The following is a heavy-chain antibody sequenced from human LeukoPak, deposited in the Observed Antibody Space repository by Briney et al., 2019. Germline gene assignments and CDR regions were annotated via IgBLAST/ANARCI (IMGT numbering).Heavy chain of an antibody. CDR3: ARYALYDSSGYYYKYYFDY. CDR2: LYSSGTT. V-gene: IGHV3-53*01. Sequence: GGSLRLSCVASGFTVSSNYMSWVRQAPGTGLEWVSVLYSSGTTYYADSVKGRFTISRDNSKNTLYLQMNSLRAEDTAVYYCARYALYDSSGYYYKYYFDYWGQGTLVTVSS. D-gene: IGHD3-22*01. J-gene: IGHJ4*02. CDR1: GFTVSSNY.